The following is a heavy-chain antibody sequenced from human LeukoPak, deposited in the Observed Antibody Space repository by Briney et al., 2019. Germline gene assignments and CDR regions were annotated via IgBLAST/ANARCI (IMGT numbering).Heavy chain of an antibody. CDR2: IKQDGSEK. V-gene: IGHV3-7*01. Sequence: PRGSLRLSCATSVFTFSRYWMSWVRQAPGKGLEWVANIKQDGSEKNYLDSVKGRFTISRDNAKNSLYLQMNSLRAEDTAVYYCARQRYHDSWGQGTLVTVSS. J-gene: IGHJ4*02. D-gene: IGHD2-2*01. CDR1: VFTFSRYW. CDR3: ARQRYHDS.